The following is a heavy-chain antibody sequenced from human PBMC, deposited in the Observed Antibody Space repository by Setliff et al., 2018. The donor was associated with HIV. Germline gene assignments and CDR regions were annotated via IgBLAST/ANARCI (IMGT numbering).Heavy chain of an antibody. CDR3: ARGHCSGTNCYGVDYYGMDV. CDR1: GGSISSDNW. Sequence: AVSGGSISSDNWWTWVRQAPGKGLEWIGEIYHSEYTNYNPSLKSRVSMSVDKSKNQFSVKLTSVTAADTAVYYCARGHCSGTNCYGVDYYGMDVWGQGTTVTVSS. J-gene: IGHJ6*02. V-gene: IGHV4-4*02. D-gene: IGHD2-2*01. CDR2: IYHSEYT.